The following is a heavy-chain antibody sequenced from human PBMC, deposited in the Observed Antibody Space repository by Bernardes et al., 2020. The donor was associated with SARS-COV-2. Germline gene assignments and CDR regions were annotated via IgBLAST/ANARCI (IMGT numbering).Heavy chain of an antibody. CDR1: GFTFSSYE. Sequence: GGSLRLSCAASGFTFSSYEMNWVRQAPGKGLEWVSYISSSGSTIYYADSVKGRFTISRDNAKNSLYLQMNSLRAEDTAVYYCAREVWLAVDYWGQGTLVTVSS. V-gene: IGHV3-48*03. J-gene: IGHJ4*02. CDR3: AREVWLAVDY. CDR2: ISSSGSTI. D-gene: IGHD6-19*01.